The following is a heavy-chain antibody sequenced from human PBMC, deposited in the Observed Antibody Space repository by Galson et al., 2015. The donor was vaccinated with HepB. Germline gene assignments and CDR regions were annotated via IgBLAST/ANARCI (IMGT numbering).Heavy chain of an antibody. CDR2: IVVGSGDP. D-gene: IGHD3-9*01. CDR1: EFTSWTSA. CDR3: AVGKFNTSSGYYIET. V-gene: IGHV1-58*01. J-gene: IGHJ5*02. Sequence: SVKVSCKASEFTSWTSAVQWVRLARGQRLEWIGWIVVGSGDPNYAQKFEERVSITRDMSTSTAYMELRSLRSEDTAVYYCAVGKFNTSSGYYIETWGQGTPVTVSS.